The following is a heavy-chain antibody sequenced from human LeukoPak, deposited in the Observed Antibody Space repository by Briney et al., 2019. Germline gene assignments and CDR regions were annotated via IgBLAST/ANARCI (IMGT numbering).Heavy chain of an antibody. D-gene: IGHD3-9*01. CDR2: ISYDGSNK. Sequence: GGSLRLSCAASGFTFSSYAMHWVRQAPGKGLDGVAVISYDGSNKYYADSVKGRFTISRDNSKNTLYLQMNSLRAEDTAVYYCAIASYDILTGSNWFDPWGQGTLVTVSS. V-gene: IGHV3-30*04. CDR3: AIASYDILTGSNWFDP. J-gene: IGHJ5*02. CDR1: GFTFSSYA.